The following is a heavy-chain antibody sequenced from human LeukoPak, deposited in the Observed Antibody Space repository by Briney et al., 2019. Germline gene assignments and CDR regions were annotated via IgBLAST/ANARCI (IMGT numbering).Heavy chain of an antibody. D-gene: IGHD3-10*01. CDR3: ARDLEYYPMDV. Sequence: GGSLRLSCAASGFTFDDYGMSWVRHAPGKGLEWVSGINWNGGSTGYADSVRGRFTISRDNAKNSLYLQMNSLRAEDTALYYCARDLEYYPMDVWGKGTTVTVSS. CDR2: INWNGGST. J-gene: IGHJ6*04. V-gene: IGHV3-20*04. CDR1: GFTFDDYG.